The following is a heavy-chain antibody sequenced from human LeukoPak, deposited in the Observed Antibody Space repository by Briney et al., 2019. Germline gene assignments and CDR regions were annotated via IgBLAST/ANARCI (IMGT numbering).Heavy chain of an antibody. J-gene: IGHJ4*02. Sequence: GGSLRLSCAASGFXFSNAWISWVRQAPGKGLEWVGRIKSKPDGGTTDDAEPVKGRFTISRDDSKNMLYLQMNSLKTEDTAVYYCTKYSSGGEFDYWGQGTLVTVSS. CDR1: GFXFSNAW. CDR2: IKSKPDGGTT. D-gene: IGHD6-19*01. V-gene: IGHV3-15*01. CDR3: TKYSSGGEFDY.